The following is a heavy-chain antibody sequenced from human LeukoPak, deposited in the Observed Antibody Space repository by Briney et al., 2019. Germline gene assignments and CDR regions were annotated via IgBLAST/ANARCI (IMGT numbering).Heavy chain of an antibody. V-gene: IGHV3-15*07. CDR3: TTAPDNVLLWFGELLDFDY. J-gene: IGHJ4*02. CDR2: IKSKTDGGTT. CDR1: GFTFSNAW. Sequence: GGSLRLSCAASGFTFSNAWMNWVRQAPGKGLEWVGRIKSKTDGGTTDYAAPVKGRFTISRDDSKNTLYLQMNSLKTEDTAVYYCTTAPDNVLLWFGELLDFDYWGQGTLVTVSS. D-gene: IGHD3-10*01.